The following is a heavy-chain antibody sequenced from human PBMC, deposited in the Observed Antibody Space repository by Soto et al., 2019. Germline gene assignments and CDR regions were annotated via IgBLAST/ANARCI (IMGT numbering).Heavy chain of an antibody. CDR3: ARDAGGPYDQ. J-gene: IGHJ4*01. V-gene: IGHV4-61*08. CDR2: IYYSGGT. CDR1: GGSISSGDYY. D-gene: IGHD2-15*01. Sequence: SETLSLTCTVSGGSISSGDYYWSWIRQPPGKGLEWIGYIYYSGGTTYNPSLKSRVTMSADTSKDQFSLKLNSVTAADTAVYYCARDAGGPYDQWGRGILVTVSS.